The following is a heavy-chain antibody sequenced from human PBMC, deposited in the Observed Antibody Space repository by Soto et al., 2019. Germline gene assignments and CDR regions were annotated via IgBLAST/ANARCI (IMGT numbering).Heavy chain of an antibody. V-gene: IGHV4-31*03. CDR2: FYSSGSI. D-gene: IGHD6-19*01. Sequence: TSVTLSLTCFVSGYSITAGGYYWSWIRHHPGKGLEWIGSFYSSGSIIYNPSLRSRVSISGDTSSNQFSMSLTSVTAADTARYYCARMYSSGSGWFHPWGQGTLVTVSS. CDR1: GYSITAGGYY. CDR3: ARMYSSGSGWFHP. J-gene: IGHJ5*02.